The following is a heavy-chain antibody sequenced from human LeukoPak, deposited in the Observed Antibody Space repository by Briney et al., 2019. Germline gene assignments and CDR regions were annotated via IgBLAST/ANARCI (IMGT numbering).Heavy chain of an antibody. V-gene: IGHV3-74*01. J-gene: IGHJ5*02. D-gene: IGHD2-8*01. CDR3: LRVDDTNGHNWFDP. Sequence: GGCLRLSCAASGFSFSYYRMHWVRQGSGKGPVWVSRIIGDGTRADYADSVKGRFTISRDNAKSTLYLQMNSLTVEDTAVYYCLRVDDTNGHNWFDPWGQGTLVTVSS. CDR2: IIGDGTRA. CDR1: GFSFSYYR.